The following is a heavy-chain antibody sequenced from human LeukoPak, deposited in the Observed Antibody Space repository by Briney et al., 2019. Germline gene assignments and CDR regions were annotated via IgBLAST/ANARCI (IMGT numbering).Heavy chain of an antibody. CDR1: GYTFTGYY. Sequence: GASVKVSCKASGYTFTGYYMHWVRQAPGQGLEWMGLINPNSGGTNYAQKFQGRVTMTRDTSISTAYMELSRLRSDDTAVYYCARLRYYYDSSGYSLFDYWGQGTLVTVSS. J-gene: IGHJ4*02. D-gene: IGHD3-22*01. V-gene: IGHV1-2*02. CDR2: INPNSGGT. CDR3: ARLRYYYDSSGYSLFDY.